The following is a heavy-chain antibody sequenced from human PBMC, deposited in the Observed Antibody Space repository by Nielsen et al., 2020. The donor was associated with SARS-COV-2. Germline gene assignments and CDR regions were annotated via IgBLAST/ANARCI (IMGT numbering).Heavy chain of an antibody. CDR3: ARDFSVGDGGRDY. CDR1: AFTFTNAW. D-gene: IGHD2-21*01. J-gene: IGHJ4*02. Sequence: GESLKISCAASAFTFTNAWMSWVRQAPGKGLEWVGRIKSKTDGGTTDYAAPVKGRFTISRDNSKNTLYLQMNSLRAEDTAVYYCARDFSVGDGGRDYWGQGTLVTVSS. V-gene: IGHV3-15*01. CDR2: IKSKTDGGTT.